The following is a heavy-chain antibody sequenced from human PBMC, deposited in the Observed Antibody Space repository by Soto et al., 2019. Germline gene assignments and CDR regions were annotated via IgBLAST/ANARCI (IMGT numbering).Heavy chain of an antibody. CDR2: INSKSGGT. CDR3: ARSDTDMAAPSYGMDV. CDR1: GYAFTDYY. D-gene: IGHD5-18*01. J-gene: IGHJ6*02. V-gene: IGHV1-2*02. Sequence: QVQLVQSGAEVKKPGASVKVSCKASGYAFTDYYMHWVRQAPGQGLEWMGWINSKSGGTNLAKRFQARVTMTRDTSISTTHLEVSRLRSDDTAIFYCARSDTDMAAPSYGMDVWGQGTTVTVSS.